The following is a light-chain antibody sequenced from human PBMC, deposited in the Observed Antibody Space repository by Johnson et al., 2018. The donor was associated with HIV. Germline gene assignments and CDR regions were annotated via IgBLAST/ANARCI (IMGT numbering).Light chain of an antibody. CDR3: GTWDSSLSAGYV. J-gene: IGLJ1*01. CDR1: SSNIGNNY. Sequence: QAVLTQPPSVSAAPGQKVTISCSGSSSNIGNNYVSWYQHLPGTAPQLLIYDNNNRPSGIPDRFSGSKSGTSATLGITGLPTGDEADYYCGTWDSSLSAGYVFGTGTKVTVL. CDR2: DNN. V-gene: IGLV1-51*01.